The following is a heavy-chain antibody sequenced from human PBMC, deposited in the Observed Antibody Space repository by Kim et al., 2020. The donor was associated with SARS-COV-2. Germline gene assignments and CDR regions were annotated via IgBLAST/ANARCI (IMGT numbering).Heavy chain of an antibody. CDR3: AKDQGYNWFDP. CDR2: T. V-gene: IGHV3-23*03. Sequence: TYYESSVKRRFTISRDNSKNTLYLQMNSLRAEDTAVYYCAKDQGYNWFDPWGQGTLVTVSS. J-gene: IGHJ5*02.